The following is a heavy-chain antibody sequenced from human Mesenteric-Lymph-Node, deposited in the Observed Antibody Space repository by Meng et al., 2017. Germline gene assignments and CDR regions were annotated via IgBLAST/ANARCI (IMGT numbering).Heavy chain of an antibody. V-gene: IGHV1-2*06. CDR3: ARSIAVADFFFGMDV. D-gene: IGHD6-19*01. CDR2: INPNSGGT. CDR1: GYTFTGYY. J-gene: IGHJ6*02. Sequence: ASVKVSCKASGYTFTGYYMHWVRQAPGQGLEWMGRINPNSGGTNYAQKFQGRVTMTRDTSISTAYMELSRLRSDDTAVYYCARSIAVADFFFGMDVWGQGTTVTVSS.